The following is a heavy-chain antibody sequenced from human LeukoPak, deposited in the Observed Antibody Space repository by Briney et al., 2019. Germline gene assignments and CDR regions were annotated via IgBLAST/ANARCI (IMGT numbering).Heavy chain of an antibody. CDR1: GFTFSSYA. D-gene: IGHD2-2*01. Sequence: PGRSLRLSCAASGFTFSSYAMHWVRQAPGKGLEWVAVISYDGSNKYYADSVKGRFTISRDNSKNTLYLQMNSLRAEDTAVYYCARAFGQQYQLLWALGYWGQGTLVTVSS. CDR3: ARAFGQQYQLLWALGY. CDR2: ISYDGSNK. J-gene: IGHJ4*02. V-gene: IGHV3-30-3*01.